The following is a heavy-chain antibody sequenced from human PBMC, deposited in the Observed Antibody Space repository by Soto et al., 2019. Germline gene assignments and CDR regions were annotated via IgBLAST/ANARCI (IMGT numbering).Heavy chain of an antibody. CDR2: IYPSDSDT. Sequence: PGESLKISCKVSGYSFSIYWIAWVRHMPGKGLEWMGIIYPSDSDTRYSPSFQGQVTISADKSINTAYLQWSSLKASDTAMYYCARQDGSGIYYFDSWGHGTLVTVS. CDR1: GYSFSIYW. D-gene: IGHD3-10*01. J-gene: IGHJ4*01. V-gene: IGHV5-51*01. CDR3: ARQDGSGIYYFDS.